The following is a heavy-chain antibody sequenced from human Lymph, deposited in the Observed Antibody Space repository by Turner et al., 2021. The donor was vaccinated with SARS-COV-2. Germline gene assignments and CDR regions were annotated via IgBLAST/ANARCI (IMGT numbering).Heavy chain of an antibody. Sequence: QVQLVESGGGVVQPGRSLRLSCAASGFTFSSHGMPWVRQAPGKGLEWVAVIWYDGSNKYHADSVKGRFTISRDNSKNTLYLQMNSLRAEDTAVYYCAREGVVGATSGLDYWGQGTLVTVSS. CDR3: AREGVVGATSGLDY. D-gene: IGHD1-26*01. J-gene: IGHJ4*02. V-gene: IGHV3-33*01. CDR2: IWYDGSNK. CDR1: GFTFSSHG.